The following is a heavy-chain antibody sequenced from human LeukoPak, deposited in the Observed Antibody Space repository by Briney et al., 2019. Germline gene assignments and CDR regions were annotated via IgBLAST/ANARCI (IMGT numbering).Heavy chain of an antibody. CDR3: ARKGGSFDY. CDR1: GGSINNYY. Sequence: KPSETLSLTCTVSGGSINNYYWSWIRQPPGKGLEWIGYIYYSGSTNYNPSLKSRVTISVDTSKNQFSLKLSSVTAADTAVYYCARKGGSFDYWGQGTLVTVSS. CDR2: IYYSGST. D-gene: IGHD3-10*01. V-gene: IGHV4-59*01. J-gene: IGHJ4*02.